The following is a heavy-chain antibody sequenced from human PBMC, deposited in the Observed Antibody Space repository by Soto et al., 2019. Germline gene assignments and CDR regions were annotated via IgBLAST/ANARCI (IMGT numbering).Heavy chain of an antibody. CDR2: INSDGSST. CDR1: GFTFSSYW. D-gene: IGHD2-15*01. CDR3: ERGRWWRIGPSDC. J-gene: IGHJ4*02. Sequence: EVQLVESGGGLVQPGGSLRLSCAASGFTFSSYWMHWVRQAPGKGLVWVSRINSDGSSTSYADSVKGRFTITRDNGQDTVDLNMSSLRAQATAVHYCERGRWWRIGPSDCWGQGPLVTFSS. V-gene: IGHV3-74*01.